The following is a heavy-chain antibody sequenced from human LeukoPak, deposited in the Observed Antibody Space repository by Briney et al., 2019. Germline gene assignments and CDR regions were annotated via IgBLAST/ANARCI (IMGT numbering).Heavy chain of an antibody. V-gene: IGHV3-30*03. J-gene: IGHJ4*02. Sequence: SGGSLRLSCAASGFTFSSYGMHWVRQAPGKGLEWVAVISYDGSNKYYADSVKGRFTISRDNSKNTLYLQMNSLRAEDTAVYYFAAEGEWSYLDYWGREPLVTVSS. CDR2: ISYDGSNK. CDR3: AAEGEWSYLDY. D-gene: IGHD3-3*01. CDR1: GFTFSSYG.